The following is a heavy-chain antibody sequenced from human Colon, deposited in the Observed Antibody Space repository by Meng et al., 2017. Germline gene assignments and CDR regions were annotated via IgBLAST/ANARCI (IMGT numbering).Heavy chain of an antibody. CDR3: AKGADIAVQTYNFDY. CDR1: GFTFSSYA. CDR2: ISAIDGST. D-gene: IGHD6-19*01. V-gene: IGHV3-23*01. J-gene: IGHJ4*02. Sequence: GGSLRLSCAGSGFTFSSYAMSWVRQGPGKGLEWVAAISAIDGSTYYADSIKGRFTISRDNSRNTLFLQMHRLRAEDTAVYYCAKGADIAVQTYNFDYWGPGTLVTVSS.